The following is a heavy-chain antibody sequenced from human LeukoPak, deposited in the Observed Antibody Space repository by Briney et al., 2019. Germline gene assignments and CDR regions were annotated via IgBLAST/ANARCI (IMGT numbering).Heavy chain of an antibody. CDR3: ARGNSSSWDYYYFDY. V-gene: IGHV4-34*01. J-gene: IGHJ4*02. D-gene: IGHD6-13*01. CDR2: INHSGST. CDR1: GGSFSGYY. Sequence: PSETLSLTCAVYGGSFSGYYWSWIRQPPGKGLEWIGEINHSGSTNYNPSLKSRVTISVDTSKNQFSLKLSSVTAADTAVYYCARGNSSSWDYYYFDYWGQGTLVTVSS.